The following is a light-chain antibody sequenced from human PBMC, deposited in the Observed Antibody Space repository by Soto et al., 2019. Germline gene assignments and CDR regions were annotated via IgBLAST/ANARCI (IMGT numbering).Light chain of an antibody. V-gene: IGKV4-1*01. CDR3: QQYHTLPLT. CDR1: QSVLSSSDNKNY. Sequence: DIVMTQSPDSLAVSLGERATINCTSSQSVLSSSDNKNYLAWYQQRPGQPPPLLISWASTRESGVPDRFSGSGSGTDFSLTSSRLQADAVAVYYCQQYHTLPLTFGGGTKVEIK. J-gene: IGKJ4*01. CDR2: WAS.